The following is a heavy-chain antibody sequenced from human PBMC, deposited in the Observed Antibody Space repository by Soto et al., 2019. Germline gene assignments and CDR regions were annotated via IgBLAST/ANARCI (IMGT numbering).Heavy chain of an antibody. D-gene: IGHD3-10*01. CDR3: ARHNYGSGSTYFDY. CDR1: GCSISSYY. J-gene: IGHJ4*02. CDR2: INHSGST. Sequence: SETLSLTCTFSGCSISSYYWTLIRQPPGKGLEWIGEINHSGSTNYNPSLKSRVTISVDTSKNQFSLKLNSMTAADTAVYYCARHNYGSGSTYFDYWGQGTLVTVSS. V-gene: IGHV4-59*08.